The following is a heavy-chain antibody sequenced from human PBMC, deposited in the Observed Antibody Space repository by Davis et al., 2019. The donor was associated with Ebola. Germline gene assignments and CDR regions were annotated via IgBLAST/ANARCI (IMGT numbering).Heavy chain of an antibody. CDR2: ISYGGLT. Sequence: MPSETLSLTCTVSGASMTSGGYYWTWIRQHPGRGLEWIGYISYGGLTSYNPSLKSRIIISEDTAKNQFSLKLSSVTAADTAVYYCAISNLWEVDSWGQGTLVTVSS. D-gene: IGHD1-26*01. J-gene: IGHJ4*02. CDR3: AISNLWEVDS. CDR1: GASMTSGGYY. V-gene: IGHV4-31*03.